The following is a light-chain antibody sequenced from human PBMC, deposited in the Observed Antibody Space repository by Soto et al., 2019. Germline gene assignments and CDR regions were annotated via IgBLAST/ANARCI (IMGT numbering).Light chain of an antibody. V-gene: IGLV2-11*01. Sequence: QSALTQPRPVSGSPGQSVTISCTGTSSDVGGYNYVSWYQQHPGKVPKLMIYDVSKRPSGVPDRFSGSKSGNTASLTISGLQAEDEADYYCCSYAGSYSYVFGTGTKLTVL. CDR2: DVS. CDR1: SSDVGGYNY. J-gene: IGLJ1*01. CDR3: CSYAGSYSYV.